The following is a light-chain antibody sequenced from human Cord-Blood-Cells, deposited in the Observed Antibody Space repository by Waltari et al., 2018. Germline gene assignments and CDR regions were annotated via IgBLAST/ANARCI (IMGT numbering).Light chain of an antibody. CDR1: QSLLHSNGYNY. V-gene: IGKV2-28*01. CDR2: LGS. CDR3: MQALQTPG. Sequence: DIEMTQSPLSLPVTPGEPASISCRSSQSLLHSNGYNYLDWYLQKPGQSPQLLIYLGSNRASGVPDRFSGSGSGTDFTLKISRVEAEDVGVYYCMQALQTPGFGQGTRLEIK. J-gene: IGKJ5*01.